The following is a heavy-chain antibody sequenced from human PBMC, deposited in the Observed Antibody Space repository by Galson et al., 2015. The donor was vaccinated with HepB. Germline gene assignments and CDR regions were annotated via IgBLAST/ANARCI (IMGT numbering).Heavy chain of an antibody. Sequence: CAISAGSVSGNSAAWNWIRQSRSRGLEWLGRTYYRSNWYNDYAVSVKSRISINPNTSKNQFSLQLNSVTPEDTAIYYCAMSMATLGRGGYFDYWGQGTLVTVSS. CDR1: AGSVSGNSAA. V-gene: IGHV6-1*01. CDR2: TYYRSNWYN. J-gene: IGHJ4*02. D-gene: IGHD5-24*01. CDR3: AMSMATLGRGGYFDY.